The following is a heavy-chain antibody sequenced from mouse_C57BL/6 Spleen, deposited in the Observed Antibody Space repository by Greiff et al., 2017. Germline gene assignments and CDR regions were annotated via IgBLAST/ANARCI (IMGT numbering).Heavy chain of an antibody. CDR2: ISSGSSTM. Sequence: EVKVVESGGGLVKPGGSLKLSCAASGFTFSDYGMHWFRQAPEKGLEWVAYISSGSSTMYYADTVKGRFTISRDNAKNTLFLQMTSLRAEDTAMYYCACRYYGHSWFAYWGQGTLVTVSA. V-gene: IGHV5-17*01. J-gene: IGHJ3*01. CDR1: GFTFSDYG. D-gene: IGHD2-1*01. CDR3: ACRYYGHSWFAY.